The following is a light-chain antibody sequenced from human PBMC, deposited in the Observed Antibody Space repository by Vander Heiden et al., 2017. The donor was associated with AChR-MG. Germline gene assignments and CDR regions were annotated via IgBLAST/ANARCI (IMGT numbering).Light chain of an antibody. J-gene: IGLJ2*01. CDR3: CSYAGSYTLV. CDR1: SSHLGSYYV. V-gene: IGLV2-11*01. CDR2: DVN. Sequence: QSALTQPRSVSGSPAQSVTIPCLGTSSHLGSYYVVPLYQQYPGRAPTLMIFDVNKRPSGVPDRFSGSKSGNTASLTIAGLQAEDEADYYCCSYAGSYTLVFGGGTKLTVL.